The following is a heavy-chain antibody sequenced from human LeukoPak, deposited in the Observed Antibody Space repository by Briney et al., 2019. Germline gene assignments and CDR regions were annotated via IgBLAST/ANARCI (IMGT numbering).Heavy chain of an antibody. J-gene: IGHJ4*02. Sequence: ASVKVSCKASGYTFTSYGISWVRQAPGQGLEWMGWVSAYNGNTNYAQKFQGRVTMTTDTPTSTVYMELRSLRSDDTAVYYCGRHDGGSGWPWLGIDYWGQGTLVAVSS. D-gene: IGHD6-25*01. CDR2: VSAYNGNT. CDR1: GYTFTSYG. CDR3: GRHDGGSGWPWLGIDY. V-gene: IGHV1-18*01.